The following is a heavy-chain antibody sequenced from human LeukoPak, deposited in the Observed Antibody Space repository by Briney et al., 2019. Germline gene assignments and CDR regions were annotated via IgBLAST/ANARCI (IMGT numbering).Heavy chain of an antibody. J-gene: IGHJ4*02. CDR3: AMSGWWMATNFDY. Sequence: GRSLRLSCAVSGFTFSIYWMRWVRRPPGKGLEGVANIKQDGSQKYYVDSVKGRFTIPRDNAKNSLYLQMNSLRAEDTAVCHGAMSGWWMATNFDYWGQGTLVSVS. CDR1: GFTFSIYW. D-gene: IGHD5-24*01. CDR2: IKQDGSQK. V-gene: IGHV3-7*01.